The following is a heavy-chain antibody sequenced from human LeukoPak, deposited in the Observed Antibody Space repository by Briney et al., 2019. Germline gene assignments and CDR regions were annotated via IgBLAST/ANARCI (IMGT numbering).Heavy chain of an antibody. Sequence: GTSLRLSCAASGFTFSDYAMVWVRQAPGKGLEGLAIISYVGSHKFYAESVQGRFTMARDNSNGTLYLQLNHLTTDDPAVYYCARGRGGRGWYFDLWGRGTLVTVYS. J-gene: IGHJ2*01. D-gene: IGHD2-15*01. CDR1: GFTFSDYA. V-gene: IGHV3-30*04. CDR3: ARGRGGRGWYFDL. CDR2: ISYVGSHK.